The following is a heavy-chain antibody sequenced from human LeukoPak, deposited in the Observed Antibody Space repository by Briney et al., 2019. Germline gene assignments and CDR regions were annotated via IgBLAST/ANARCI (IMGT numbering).Heavy chain of an antibody. V-gene: IGHV3-30*02. D-gene: IGHD5-18*01. Sequence: GGSLRLSCAASGFTFSSYGMHWVRQAPGKGLEWVAFIRYDGSNKYYADSVKGRFTISRDNSKNTLYLQMNSLRAEDTAVYYCAKGDGGYSYGCSLDYWGQGTLVTVSS. CDR2: IRYDGSNK. J-gene: IGHJ4*02. CDR1: GFTFSSYG. CDR3: AKGDGGYSYGCSLDY.